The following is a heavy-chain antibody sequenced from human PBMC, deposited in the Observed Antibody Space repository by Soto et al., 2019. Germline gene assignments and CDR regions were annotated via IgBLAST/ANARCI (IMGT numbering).Heavy chain of an antibody. Sequence: SKTLSLTCAVYGGSFSGYYWSWIRQPPGKGLEWIGEINHSGSTNYNPSLKSRVTISVDTSKNQFSLKLSSVTAADTAVYYCARGNYDGSSTNYYYYGMDVWGQGTTVTVSS. CDR2: INHSGST. CDR3: ARGNYDGSSTNYYYYGMDV. V-gene: IGHV4-34*01. J-gene: IGHJ6*02. D-gene: IGHD3-10*01. CDR1: GGSFSGYY.